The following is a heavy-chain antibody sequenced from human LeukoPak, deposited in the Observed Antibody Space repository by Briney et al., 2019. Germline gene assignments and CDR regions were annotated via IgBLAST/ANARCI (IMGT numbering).Heavy chain of an antibody. D-gene: IGHD3-22*01. V-gene: IGHV1-18*01. CDR3: ARYYYDSSGYYDADY. CDR2: ISAYNGNT. J-gene: IGHJ4*02. CDR1: GYTFTSYG. Sequence: GASVKVSCKASGYTFTSYGISWVRQAPGQGLEWMGWISAYNGNTNYAQKLQVRVTMTTDTSTSKAYMEMRSLRSDDTAVYYCARYYYDSSGYYDADYWGQGTLVTVSS.